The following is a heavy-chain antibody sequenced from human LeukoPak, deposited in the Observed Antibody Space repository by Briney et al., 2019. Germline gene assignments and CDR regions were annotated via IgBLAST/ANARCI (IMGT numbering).Heavy chain of an antibody. V-gene: IGHV3-48*04. CDR3: SRLRGYSYGYADY. CDR1: GFTFSSYA. Sequence: PGGSLRLSCAASGFTFSSYAMHWVRQAPGKGLEWVSYISSSGSTIDYADSVKGRFTISRDNAKNSLYLQMNSLRAEDTAVYYCSRLRGYSYGYADYWGQGTLVTVSS. CDR2: ISSSGSTI. D-gene: IGHD5-18*01. J-gene: IGHJ4*02.